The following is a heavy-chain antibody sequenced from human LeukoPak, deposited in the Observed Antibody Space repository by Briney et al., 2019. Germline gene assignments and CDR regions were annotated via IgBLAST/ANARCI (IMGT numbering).Heavy chain of an antibody. CDR3: ARVPIQYHGSDAFDI. Sequence: GGSLRLSCAASGFTVSSNYMSWVRQAPGKGLEWVSVIYSGGSTYYADSVKGRFTISRDNSKNTLYLQMNSLRAEDTAVYYCARVPIQYHGSDAFDIWGQGTMVTVSS. V-gene: IGHV3-53*01. J-gene: IGHJ3*02. CDR1: GFTVSSNY. CDR2: IYSGGST. D-gene: IGHD2-2*01.